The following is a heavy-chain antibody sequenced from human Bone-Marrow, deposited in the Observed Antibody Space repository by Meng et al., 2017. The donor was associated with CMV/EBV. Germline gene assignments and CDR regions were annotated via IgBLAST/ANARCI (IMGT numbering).Heavy chain of an antibody. V-gene: IGHV3-48*04. CDR3: ARDSRYCSSNSCPRFDY. CDR1: GFTFSSYS. Sequence: GESLKISCAASGFTFSSYSMNWVRQAPGKGLEWVSYISSSSSTIYYADSVKGRFTISRDNAKTSLFLQMNSLRAEDTAVYYCARDSRYCSSNSCPRFDYWGQGTVVTVSS. J-gene: IGHJ4*02. D-gene: IGHD2-2*01. CDR2: ISSSSSTI.